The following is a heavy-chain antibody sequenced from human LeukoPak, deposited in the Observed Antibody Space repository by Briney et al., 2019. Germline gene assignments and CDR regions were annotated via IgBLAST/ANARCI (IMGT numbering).Heavy chain of an antibody. CDR3: ARDRAQIDAFDI. Sequence: SGGSLRLSCAASGFTFSSYYMSWVRQAPGKGLEWVANINQDGSDKYYVDSVKGRFTISRDNAKNSLYLQMNSLRAEDTAVYYCARDRAQIDAFDIWGQGTMVTVSS. J-gene: IGHJ3*02. CDR2: INQDGSDK. CDR1: GFTFSSYY. V-gene: IGHV3-7*01.